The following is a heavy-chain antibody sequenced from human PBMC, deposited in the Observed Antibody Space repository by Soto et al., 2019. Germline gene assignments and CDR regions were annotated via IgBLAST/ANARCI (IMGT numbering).Heavy chain of an antibody. CDR1: EDTFRNYA. J-gene: IGHJ2*01. V-gene: IGHV1-69*06. CDR2: IIPIFGTA. CDR3: ASTTYDSSAYYYWYLGL. D-gene: IGHD3-22*01. Sequence: QVELVQSGAEVKKPGSSVKVSCQASEDTFRNYAISWVRQAPGQGLEWMGGIIPIFGTANYAQKFQGRVTITADTSANTLSLELSSLRSEDTAVYYCASTTYDSSAYYYWYLGLWGRGTLVTVSS.